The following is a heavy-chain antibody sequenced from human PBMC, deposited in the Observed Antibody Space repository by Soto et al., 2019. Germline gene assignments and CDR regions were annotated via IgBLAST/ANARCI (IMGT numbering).Heavy chain of an antibody. CDR1: GFTCISYA. V-gene: IGHV3-23*01. J-gene: IGHJ3*01. CDR2: ISGSGGST. CDR3: AKVDSGSPDRILGVL. Sequence: PGGSLRLSWAASGFTCISYAMSWVRQAPGKGLEWVSAISGSGGSTYYADSVKGRFTISRDNSKNTLYLQMNSLRAEDTAVYYCAKVDSGSPDRILGVLWGQGTMVTVSS. D-gene: IGHD1-26*01.